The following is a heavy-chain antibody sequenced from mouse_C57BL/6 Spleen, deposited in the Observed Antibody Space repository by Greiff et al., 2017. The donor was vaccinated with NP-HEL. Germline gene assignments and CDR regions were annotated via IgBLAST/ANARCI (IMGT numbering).Heavy chain of an antibody. V-gene: IGHV1-54*01. Sequence: VQLQESGAELVRPGTSVKVSCKASGYAFTNYLIEWVKQRPGQGLEWIGVINPGSGGTNYNEKFKGKATLTADKSSSTAYMQLSSLTSEDSAVYFCARDSGYGLAWFAYWGQGTLVTVSA. CDR3: ARDSGYGLAWFAY. D-gene: IGHD2-10*02. J-gene: IGHJ3*01. CDR2: INPGSGGT. CDR1: GYAFTNYL.